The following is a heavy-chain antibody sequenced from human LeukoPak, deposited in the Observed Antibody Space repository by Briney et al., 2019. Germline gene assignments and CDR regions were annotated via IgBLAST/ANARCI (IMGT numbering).Heavy chain of an antibody. CDR2: IGTAGDT. J-gene: IGHJ4*02. CDR3: AKDLLGEVPAAISYYFDY. D-gene: IGHD2-2*02. V-gene: IGHV3-13*01. Sequence: GGSLRLSCAASGFTFSNYDMHWVRQTTGKSLEWVSPIGTAGDTYYPGSVKGRFTISRENAKNSLYLQMDSLRAGDTAVYYCAKDLLGEVPAAISYYFDYWGQGTLVTVSS. CDR1: GFTFSNYD.